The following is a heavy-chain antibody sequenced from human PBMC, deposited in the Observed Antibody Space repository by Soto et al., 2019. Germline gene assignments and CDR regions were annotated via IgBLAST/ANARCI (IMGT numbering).Heavy chain of an antibody. J-gene: IGHJ4*02. Sequence: GGSLRLSCAASGFTVSSNYMSWVRQAPGKGLEWVSVIYSGGSTYYADSVKGRFTISRDNSKNTLYLQMNSLRAKDTAVYYCARGSRKGSSWLDYWGQGTLVTVSS. V-gene: IGHV3-53*01. D-gene: IGHD6-13*01. CDR2: IYSGGST. CDR1: GFTVSSNY. CDR3: ARGSRKGSSWLDY.